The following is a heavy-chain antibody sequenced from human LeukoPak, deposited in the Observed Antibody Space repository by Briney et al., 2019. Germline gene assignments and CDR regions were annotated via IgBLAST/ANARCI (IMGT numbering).Heavy chain of an antibody. CDR3: ARDLAYCGGDCYSGYFDY. CDR1: GFTFSDYY. J-gene: IGHJ4*02. D-gene: IGHD2-21*02. CDR2: ISSSGSTI. V-gene: IGHV3-11*01. Sequence: GGSLRLSCAASGFTFSDYYMSWIRQAPGKGLEWVSYISSSGSTIYYADSVKGRFTISRDNAKNSLYLQMNSLRAEDTAVYYCARDLAYCGGDCYSGYFDYWGQGTLVTVSS.